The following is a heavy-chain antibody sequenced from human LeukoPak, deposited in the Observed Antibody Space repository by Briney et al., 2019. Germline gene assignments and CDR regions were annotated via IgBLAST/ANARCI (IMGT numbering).Heavy chain of an antibody. CDR1: GGSISSGGYY. V-gene: IGHV4-31*03. D-gene: IGHD2-2*01. CDR3: ARGTRGYCSSTSCYFFDY. CDR2: IYYSGST. Sequence: PSETLSLTCTVSGGSISSGGYYWSWIRQHPGKGLEWIGYIYYSGSTYYNPSLKSRVTISVDTSKNQFSLKLSSVTAADTAVYYCARGTRGYCSSTSCYFFDYWGQGTLVTVSS. J-gene: IGHJ4*02.